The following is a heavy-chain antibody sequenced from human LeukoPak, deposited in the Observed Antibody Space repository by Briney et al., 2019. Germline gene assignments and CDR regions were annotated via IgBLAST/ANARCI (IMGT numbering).Heavy chain of an antibody. Sequence: GRSLRLSCAASGFTFSSYAIHWVRQAPGKGLEWVAVISYDGSNKYYADSVKGRFTISRDNSKNTLYLQMNSLRAEDTAVYYCARGPSVSTVTTYDGSAFDIWGQGTMVTVSS. V-gene: IGHV3-30-3*01. CDR3: ARGPSVSTVTTYDGSAFDI. D-gene: IGHD4-17*01. J-gene: IGHJ3*02. CDR1: GFTFSSYA. CDR2: ISYDGSNK.